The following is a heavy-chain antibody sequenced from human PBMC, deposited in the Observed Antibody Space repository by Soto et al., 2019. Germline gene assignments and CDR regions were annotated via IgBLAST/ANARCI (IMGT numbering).Heavy chain of an antibody. J-gene: IGHJ5*02. CDR1: GFTFSSYG. CDR3: AKGGGSSWSVNNWFDP. Sequence: QVQLVESGGGVVQPGRSLRLSCAASGFTFSSYGMHWVRQAPGKGLEWVAVISYDGSNKYYADSVKGRFTISRDNSKNTLYLQMNSLRAEDTAVYYCAKGGGSSWSVNNWFDPWGQGTLVTVSS. V-gene: IGHV3-30*18. CDR2: ISYDGSNK. D-gene: IGHD6-13*01.